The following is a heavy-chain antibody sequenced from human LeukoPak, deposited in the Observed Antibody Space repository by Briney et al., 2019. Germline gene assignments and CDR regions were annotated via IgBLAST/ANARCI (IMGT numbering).Heavy chain of an antibody. CDR3: AREFTAMAFDY. V-gene: IGHV3-21*01. J-gene: IGHJ4*02. CDR2: ISSSSRYI. CDR1: GLDFSDSG. Sequence: GGSLRLSCVASGLDFSDSGMLWVRQAPGKGLEWLSSISSSSRYIYYAVSVKGRLTISRDNAKNSLYLHMDSLRAEDTAVYHCAREFTAMAFDYWGQGALVTVSS. D-gene: IGHD5-18*01.